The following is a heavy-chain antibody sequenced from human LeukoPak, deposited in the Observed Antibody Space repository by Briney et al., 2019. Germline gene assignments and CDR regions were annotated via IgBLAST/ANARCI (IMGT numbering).Heavy chain of an antibody. D-gene: IGHD3-3*01. V-gene: IGHV3-21*01. CDR3: ARDYIAYDPLDY. Sequence: PGGSLRLSCAASGFTFSTYNMNWVRQAPGKGLEWVSSSSSSSSYIYYADSVKGRFTISRDNAKNSLYLQMNSLRAEDTAVYWCARDYIAYDPLDYWGQGTLVTVSS. J-gene: IGHJ4*02. CDR2: SSSSSSYI. CDR1: GFTFSTYN.